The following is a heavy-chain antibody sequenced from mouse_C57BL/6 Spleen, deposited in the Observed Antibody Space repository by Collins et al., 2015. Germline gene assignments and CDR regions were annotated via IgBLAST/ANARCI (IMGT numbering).Heavy chain of an antibody. CDR3: ARALYYYGSSYDFDY. CDR1: GYTFTSYW. CDR2: INPSNGGT. J-gene: IGHJ2*01. V-gene: IGHV1-53*01. Sequence: QVQLQQPGTELVKPGASVKLSCKASGYTFTSYWMHWVKQRPGQGLEWIGNINPSNGGTNYNEKFKSKATLTVDKSSSTAYTQLSSLTSEDSAVYYCARALYYYGSSYDFDYWGQGTTLTVSS. D-gene: IGHD1-1*01.